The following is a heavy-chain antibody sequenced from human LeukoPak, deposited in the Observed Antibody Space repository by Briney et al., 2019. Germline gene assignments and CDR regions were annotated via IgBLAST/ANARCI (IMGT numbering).Heavy chain of an antibody. Sequence: ASVKVSCKASGYTFTGYYMHWLRQAPGQGLEWMGRINPNSGGTNYAQKFQGRVTMTRDTSISTAYMELSRLRSDDTAVYYCARVKSSSFPYFYFDYWGQGTLVTVSS. D-gene: IGHD6-6*01. CDR3: ARVKSSSFPYFYFDY. J-gene: IGHJ4*02. CDR2: INPNSGGT. CDR1: GYTFTGYY. V-gene: IGHV1-2*06.